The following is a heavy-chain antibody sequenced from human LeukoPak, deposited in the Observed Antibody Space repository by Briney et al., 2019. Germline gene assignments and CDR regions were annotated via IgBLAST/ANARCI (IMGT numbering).Heavy chain of an antibody. V-gene: IGHV4-59*08. CDR1: GGSISGYY. D-gene: IGHD3-10*01. CDR2: IYSRGST. CDR3: AKHGPGGYFDY. J-gene: IGHJ4*02. Sequence: TSETLSLTCTVSGGSISGYYWSWIRQPPGKGLEWIGYIYSRGSTNYSPSLKSRVIISVDTSKNQFSLKLRSVTAADTAVYYCAKHGPGGYFDYWGQGTLVTVSS.